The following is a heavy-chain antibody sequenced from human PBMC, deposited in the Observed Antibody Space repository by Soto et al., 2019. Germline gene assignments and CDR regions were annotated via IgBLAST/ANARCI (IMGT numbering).Heavy chain of an antibody. V-gene: IGHV3-23*01. Sequence: EVQLLESGGGLVQPGGSLRLSCAASGFTFSSYAMRWVRQAPGKGLEWVSAISGSGCSTYYAASVKGRFTISRDNSKNTLYLQMNRLRADDTAVYYGARRGSGSYYDYWGQGTLVTVSS. CDR2: ISGSGCST. D-gene: IGHD1-26*01. J-gene: IGHJ4*02. CDR1: GFTFSSYA. CDR3: ARRGSGSYYDY.